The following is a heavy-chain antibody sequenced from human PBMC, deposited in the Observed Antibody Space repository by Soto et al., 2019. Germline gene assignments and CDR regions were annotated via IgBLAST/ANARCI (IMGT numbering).Heavy chain of an antibody. V-gene: IGHV4-30-4*01. CDR1: GGSINNGDYY. CDR2: IYYSGST. D-gene: IGHD3-10*01. J-gene: IGHJ5*02. CDR3: ARLGPYDSGSYSFRYNWFDP. Sequence: SETLSLTCTVSGGSINNGDYYWSWIRQPPEKGLEWIGYIYYSGSTYYNPSLKSRVTISVDTSMNQFSLNLNSVTAADTAVYYCARLGPYDSGSYSFRYNWFDPWGQGTLVTVSS.